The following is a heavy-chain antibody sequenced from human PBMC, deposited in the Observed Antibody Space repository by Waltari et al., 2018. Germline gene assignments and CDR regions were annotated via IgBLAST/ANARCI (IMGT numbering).Heavy chain of an antibody. Sequence: VQLQESGPGLVEPSQTLSLTCTVSTGSISRGSFYWSWIRQRAGKGLEWIGHLYTTGSTNYNPSLESRVTISADTSKNQFSLKLTSVTAADTAIYYCARRLTGHSSDSKFYFDSWGQGTLVTVSS. CDR1: TGSISRGSFY. D-gene: IGHD3-22*01. CDR2: LYTTGST. V-gene: IGHV4-61*02. J-gene: IGHJ4*02. CDR3: ARRLTGHSSDSKFYFDS.